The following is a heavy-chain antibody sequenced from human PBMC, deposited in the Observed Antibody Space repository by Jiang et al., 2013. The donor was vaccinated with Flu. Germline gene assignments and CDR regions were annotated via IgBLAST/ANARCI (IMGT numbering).Heavy chain of an antibody. V-gene: IGHV1-18*01. CDR2: ISVYNNKT. D-gene: IGHD3-10*01. CDR1: LRFTDYG. Sequence: GAGGEEAWGLSEGLLQGFWLRFTDYGVSWVRQAPGQGLEWMGWISVYNNKTNYAQKFQGRVSMTADTSTNTAFMELKSLKSDDTAIYFCARGEVGLIIWGQGTLVTVSS. J-gene: IGHJ4*01. CDR3: ARGEVGLII.